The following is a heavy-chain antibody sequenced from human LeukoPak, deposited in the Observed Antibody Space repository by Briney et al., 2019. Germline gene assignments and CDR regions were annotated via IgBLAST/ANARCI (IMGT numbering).Heavy chain of an antibody. D-gene: IGHD6-19*01. CDR3: ARISSGWYDAFSGFDY. J-gene: IGHJ4*02. CDR2: IYYSGST. Sequence: KPSETLSLTCTVSGGSISSYYWSWIRQPPGKGLEWMGYIYYSGSTNYNPSLKSRVTISVDTSKNQFSLKLSSVTAADTAVYYCARISSGWYDAFSGFDYWGQGTLVTVSS. CDR1: GGSISSYY. V-gene: IGHV4-59*01.